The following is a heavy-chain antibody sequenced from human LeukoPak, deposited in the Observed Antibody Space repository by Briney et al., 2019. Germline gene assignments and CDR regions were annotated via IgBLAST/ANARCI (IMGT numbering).Heavy chain of an antibody. J-gene: IGHJ4*02. D-gene: IGHD3-16*01. Sequence: RASVKVSCKASGYTFTSYYMHWVRQAPGQGLEWMGWISAYNGNTNYAQKLQGRVTMTTDTSTSTAYMELRSLRSDDTAVYYCARDGRHRGSFDYWGQGTLVTVSS. CDR2: ISAYNGNT. CDR1: GYTFTSYY. CDR3: ARDGRHRGSFDY. V-gene: IGHV1-18*04.